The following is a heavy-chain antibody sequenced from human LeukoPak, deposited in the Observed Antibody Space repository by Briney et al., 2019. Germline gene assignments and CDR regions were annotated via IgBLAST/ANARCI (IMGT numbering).Heavy chain of an antibody. V-gene: IGHV3-74*01. D-gene: IGHD3-9*01. CDR3: AKEDLGHYDILTGSPLG. CDR2: INSDGSST. CDR1: GFTFSSYW. J-gene: IGHJ3*01. Sequence: GGSLRLSCAASGFTFSSYWMHWVRQAPGKGLVWVSRINSDGSSTSYADSVKGRFTFSIDNAKNTLYLQMNSLRAEDTAVYYCAKEDLGHYDILTGSPLGWGQGTMVTVSS.